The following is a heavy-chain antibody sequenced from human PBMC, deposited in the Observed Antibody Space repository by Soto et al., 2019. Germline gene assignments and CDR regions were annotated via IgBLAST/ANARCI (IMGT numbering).Heavy chain of an antibody. CDR3: AKRGYDYGYYFDY. V-gene: IGHV3-23*01. D-gene: IGHD4-17*01. CDR1: GFTFSSFA. J-gene: IGHJ4*02. CDR2: ISGSGGST. Sequence: GGSLRLSCAASGFTFSSFAMSWVRQAPGKGLEWVSAISGSGGSTYYADSVKGRFTISRDNSKNTLYLQMNSLRAEDTAVYYCAKRGYDYGYYFDYWGQGTLVTVSS.